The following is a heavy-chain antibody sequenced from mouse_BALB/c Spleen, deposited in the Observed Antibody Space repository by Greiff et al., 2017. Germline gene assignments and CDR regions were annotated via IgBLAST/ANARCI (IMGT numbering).Heavy chain of an antibody. Sequence: DVMLVESGGGLVQPGGSRKLSCAASGFTFSDYGMAWVRQAPGKGPEWVAFISNLAYSIYYADTVTGRFTISRENAKNTLYLEMSSLRSEDTAMYYCARDQGYGSSFDYWGQGTTLTVSA. D-gene: IGHD1-1*01. CDR3: ARDQGYGSSFDY. CDR2: ISNLAYSI. J-gene: IGHJ2*01. CDR1: GFTFSDYG. V-gene: IGHV5-15*02.